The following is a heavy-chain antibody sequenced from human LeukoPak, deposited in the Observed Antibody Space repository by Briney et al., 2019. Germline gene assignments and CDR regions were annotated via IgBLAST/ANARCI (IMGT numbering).Heavy chain of an antibody. J-gene: IGHJ4*02. CDR2: IYYSGST. CDR3: AREPTYGPIDY. D-gene: IGHD3-10*01. CDR1: GGSISSGGYY. Sequence: SQTLSLTCTVSGGSISSGGYYWSWIRQHPGKGLEWIGYIYYSGSTYYNPSLKSRVTISVDTSKNQFSLKLSSVTAADTAVYNCAREPTYGPIDYWGQGTLVTVSS. V-gene: IGHV4-31*03.